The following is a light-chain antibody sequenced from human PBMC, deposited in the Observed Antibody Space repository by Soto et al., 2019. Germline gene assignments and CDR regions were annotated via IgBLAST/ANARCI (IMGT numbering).Light chain of an antibody. CDR1: SNDVGGYNY. J-gene: IGLJ2*01. CDR2: DVS. CDR3: SSYTSSNTVV. Sequence: QSALTQPASVSGSPGQSIANSCTGTSNDVGGYNYVSWYQQHPGKAPKLMIYDVSARPSGVSNRFSGSKSDNTASLTISGLQAEDEADYYCSSYTSSNTVVFGGGTQLTVL. V-gene: IGLV2-14*01.